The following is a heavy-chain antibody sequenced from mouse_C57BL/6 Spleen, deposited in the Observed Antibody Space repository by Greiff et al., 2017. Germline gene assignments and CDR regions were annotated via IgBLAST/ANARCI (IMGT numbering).Heavy chain of an antibody. V-gene: IGHV1-15*01. D-gene: IGHD2-5*01. CDR2: IDPETGGT. J-gene: IGHJ3*01. CDR3: TRGGSNYGWFAY. CDR1: GYTFTDYE. Sequence: VQLQQSGAELVRPGASVTLSCKASGYTFTDYEMHWVKQTPVHGLEWIGAIDPETGGTAYNQKFKGKAILTADKSSSTAYMELRSLTSEDSAVYYCTRGGSNYGWFAYWGQGTLVTVSA.